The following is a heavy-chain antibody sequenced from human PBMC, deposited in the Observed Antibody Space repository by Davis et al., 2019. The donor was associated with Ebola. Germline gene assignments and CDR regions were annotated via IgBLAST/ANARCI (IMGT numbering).Heavy chain of an antibody. CDR1: GFTFNIFD. CDR3: AKHVAIGTRAFDF. D-gene: IGHD2-8*01. Sequence: GGSLRLSCAASGFTFNIFDMHWVRQAPGRGLEWVAFVRSHGSDDHYADSVKGRFTISRDNSKNTLYLQMNSQRAEDTAVYYCAKHVAIGTRAFDFWGQGTLVTVSS. V-gene: IGHV3-30*02. J-gene: IGHJ4*02. CDR2: VRSHGSDD.